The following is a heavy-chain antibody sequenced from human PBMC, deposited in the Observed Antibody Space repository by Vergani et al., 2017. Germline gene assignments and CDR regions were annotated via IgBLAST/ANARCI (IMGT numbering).Heavy chain of an antibody. CDR1: GGSISSSSYY. Sequence: QLQLQESGPGLVKPSETLSLTCTVSGGSISSSSYYWGWIRQPPGKGLEWIGSIYYSGSTYYNPSLKSRVTISVDTSKNQFSLKLSSVTAADTAVYYCARQGHHVFGYFDYWGQGTLVTVSS. V-gene: IGHV4-39*01. CDR2: IYYSGST. CDR3: ARQGHHVFGYFDY. D-gene: IGHD3-10*02. J-gene: IGHJ4*02.